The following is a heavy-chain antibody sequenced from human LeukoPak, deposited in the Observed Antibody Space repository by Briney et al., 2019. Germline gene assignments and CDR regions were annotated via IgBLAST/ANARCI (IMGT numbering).Heavy chain of an antibody. CDR2: VSDTGNT. CDR3: AKAPVTTCRGAFCYPFDY. V-gene: IGHV3-23*01. J-gene: IGHJ4*02. D-gene: IGHD2-15*01. Sequence: GGSLRLSCTASVFTFGDYAMSWVRQAPGKGLEWVSAVSDTGNTYHADSVKGRFTISRDSSKNTLFLQMNRLRPEDAAVYYCAKAPVTTCRGAFCYPFDYWGLGTLVTVSS. CDR1: VFTFGDYA.